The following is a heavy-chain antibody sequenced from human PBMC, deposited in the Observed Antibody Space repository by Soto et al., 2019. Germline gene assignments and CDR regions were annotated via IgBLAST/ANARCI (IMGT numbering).Heavy chain of an antibody. CDR3: AKDEGGAAAGTQWTIFDY. D-gene: IGHD6-13*01. CDR1: GFTFSSYG. CDR2: ISYDGSNK. J-gene: IGHJ4*02. V-gene: IGHV3-30*18. Sequence: PGGSLRLSCAASGFTFSSYGMHWVRQAPGKGLEWVAVISYDGSNKYYADSVKGRFTISRDNSKNTLYLQMNSLRAEDTAVYYCAKDEGGAAAGTQWTIFDYWGQGTLVTVSS.